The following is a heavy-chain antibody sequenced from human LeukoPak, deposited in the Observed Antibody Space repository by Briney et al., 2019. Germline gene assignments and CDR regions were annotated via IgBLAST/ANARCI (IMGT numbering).Heavy chain of an antibody. CDR3: ARVGSTSYYYFYYMDV. Sequence: SETLSLTCTVSGGSISDYYWSWIRQPPGKGLKWIGYIYYSGSTNYNPSLKSRVTISVDTSKNQFSLKLSSVTAADTAVYYCARVGSTSYYYFYYMDVWGKGTTVTVSS. J-gene: IGHJ6*03. CDR1: GGSISDYY. CDR2: IYYSGST. V-gene: IGHV4-59*01. D-gene: IGHD2-2*01.